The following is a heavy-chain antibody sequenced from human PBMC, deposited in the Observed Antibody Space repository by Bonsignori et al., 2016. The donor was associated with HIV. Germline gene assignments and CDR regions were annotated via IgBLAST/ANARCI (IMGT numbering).Heavy chain of an antibody. D-gene: IGHD4-23*01. CDR3: AKQQQVVTRGYFDY. J-gene: IGHJ4*02. Sequence: VRQAPGKGLEWVSAISGSGGSTYYADSVKGRFTISRDNSKNTLYLQMNSLRAEDTAVYYCAKQQQVVTRGYFDYWGQGTLVTVSS. CDR2: ISGSGGST. V-gene: IGHV3-23*01.